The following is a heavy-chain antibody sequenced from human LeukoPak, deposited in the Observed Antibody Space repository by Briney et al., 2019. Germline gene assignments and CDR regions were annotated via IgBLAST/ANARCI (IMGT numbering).Heavy chain of an antibody. CDR1: GGSISSGDYY. Sequence: SETLSLTCTVSGGSISSGDYYWSWIRQPPGKGLEWIGYIYYSGSTYYNPSLKSRVTISVDTSKNQFSLKLSSVTAADTAVYYCARQQGLQNLNFDYWGQGALVTVSS. V-gene: IGHV4-30-4*01. J-gene: IGHJ4*02. D-gene: IGHD4-11*01. CDR3: ARQQGLQNLNFDY. CDR2: IYYSGST.